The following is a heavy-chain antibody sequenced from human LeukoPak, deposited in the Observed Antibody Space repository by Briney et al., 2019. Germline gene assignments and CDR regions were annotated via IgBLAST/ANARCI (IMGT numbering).Heavy chain of an antibody. CDR2: IYYYGST. Sequence: KPSETLSLTCTVSGGSISSYYWSWIRRPPGKGLEWIGYIYYYGSTNYNPSLKSRVTISVDTSKNQFSLKLSSVTAADMAVYYCARSSIAARPSDAFDIWGQGTMVTVSS. J-gene: IGHJ3*02. CDR1: GGSISSYY. V-gene: IGHV4-59*13. CDR3: ARSSIAARPSDAFDI. D-gene: IGHD6-6*01.